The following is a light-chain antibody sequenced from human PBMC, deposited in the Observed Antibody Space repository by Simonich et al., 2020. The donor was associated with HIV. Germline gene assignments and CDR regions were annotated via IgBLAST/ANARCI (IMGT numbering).Light chain of an antibody. CDR2: AAS. J-gene: IGKJ5*01. CDR1: QSISSY. CDR3: QQYNSFPVT. Sequence: DIQMTQSPSSLSASVGDRVTITCRESQSISSYLNWYQQKPGKAPKLLIYAASRLQSGVPSRFSGSGSGTEFTLTISSLQPDDFATYYCQQYNSFPVTFGQGTRLEIK. V-gene: IGKV1-39*01.